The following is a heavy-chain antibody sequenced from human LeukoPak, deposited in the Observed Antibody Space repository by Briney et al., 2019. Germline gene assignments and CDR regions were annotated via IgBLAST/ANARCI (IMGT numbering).Heavy chain of an antibody. CDR2: IYHSGST. J-gene: IGHJ4*02. V-gene: IGHV4-38-2*01. CDR1: GYSISSGYY. CDR3: ARVSGGYSGYDAMGHFGY. Sequence: SETLSLTCAVSGYSISSGYYWGWIRQPPGKGLEWIGSIYHSGSTYYNPSLKSRVTISVDTSKNQFSLKLSSVTAADTAVYYCARVSGGYSGYDAMGHFGYWGQGTLVTVSS. D-gene: IGHD5-12*01.